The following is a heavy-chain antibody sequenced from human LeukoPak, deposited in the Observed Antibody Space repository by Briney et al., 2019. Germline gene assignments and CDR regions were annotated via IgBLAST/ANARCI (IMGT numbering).Heavy chain of an antibody. V-gene: IGHV5-51*01. CDR1: GYSFTSYW. J-gene: IGHJ3*02. Sequence: GESLMISCKGSGYSFTSYWIVLVRQMPGKGLEWMGIIYPGDSDTRYSPSFQGQVTISADKSLSTAHLQWSSLKASDTAMYYCARHHCSSTSCYPDIWGQGTMVTVSS. CDR3: ARHHCSSTSCYPDI. D-gene: IGHD2-2*01. CDR2: IYPGDSDT.